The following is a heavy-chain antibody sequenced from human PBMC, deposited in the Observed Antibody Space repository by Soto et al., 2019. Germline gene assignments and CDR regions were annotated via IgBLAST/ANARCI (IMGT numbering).Heavy chain of an antibody. CDR3: ARDLLHYDFWSGYSAYVYYGTDV. Sequence: GGSLRLSCAASGFTFSSYEMNWVRQAPGQGLEWVSYISDSGGTVYYADSVKGRFTVSRDNAQNSVYLQMNSLRTEDTAVYYCARDLLHYDFWSGYSAYVYYGTDVWGPGTTVTVSS. D-gene: IGHD3-3*01. CDR2: ISDSGGTV. CDR1: GFTFSSYE. J-gene: IGHJ6*02. V-gene: IGHV3-48*03.